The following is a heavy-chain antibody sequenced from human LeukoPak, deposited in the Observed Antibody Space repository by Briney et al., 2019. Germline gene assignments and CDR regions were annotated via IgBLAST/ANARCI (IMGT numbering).Heavy chain of an antibody. D-gene: IGHD3-3*01. CDR1: GYTFTSYD. J-gene: IGHJ6*03. CDR3: ARGKFGGITIFGVVPGHYYYMDV. CDR2: MNPNSGNT. V-gene: IGHV1-8*03. Sequence: ASVKVSCKASGYTFTSYDINWVRQATGQGLEWMGWMNPNSGNTGYAQKFQGRVTITRNTSISTAYMELSSLGSEDTAVYYCARGKFGGITIFGVVPGHYYYMDVWGEGTTVTVSS.